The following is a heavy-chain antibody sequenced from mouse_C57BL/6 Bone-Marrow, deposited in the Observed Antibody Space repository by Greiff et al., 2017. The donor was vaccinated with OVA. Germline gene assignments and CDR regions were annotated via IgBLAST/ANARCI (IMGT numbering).Heavy chain of an antibody. J-gene: IGHJ3*01. CDR2: IDPENGDT. Sequence: DVQLQESGAELVRPGASVKLSCTASGFNIKDDYMHWVKQRPEQGLEWIGWIDPENGDTEYASKFQGKATITADTSSNTAYLQLSSLTSEDTAVYYCTTDYDVFAYWGQGTLVTVSA. CDR1: GFNIKDDY. CDR3: TTDYDVFAY. V-gene: IGHV14-4*01. D-gene: IGHD2-4*01.